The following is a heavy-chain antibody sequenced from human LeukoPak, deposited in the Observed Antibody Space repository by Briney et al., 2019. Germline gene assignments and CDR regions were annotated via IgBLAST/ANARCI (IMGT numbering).Heavy chain of an antibody. V-gene: IGHV4-34*01. Sequence: SETLSLTCAVYGGSFSGYYWSWIRQPPGKGLEWIGEINHSGSTNYNPSLKSRVTISVDTSKNQFSLKLSSVTAADMAVYYCARGSCSGGSCYVYYYYGMDVWGQGTTVTVSS. CDR3: ARGSCSGGSCYVYYYYGMDV. CDR1: GGSFSGYY. D-gene: IGHD2-15*01. CDR2: INHSGST. J-gene: IGHJ6*02.